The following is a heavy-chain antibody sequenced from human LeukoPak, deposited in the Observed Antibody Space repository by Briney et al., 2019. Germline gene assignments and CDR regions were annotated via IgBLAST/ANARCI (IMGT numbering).Heavy chain of an antibody. V-gene: IGHV3-30*02. CDR3: AKTQLYGSGTIDY. D-gene: IGHD3-10*01. J-gene: IGHJ4*02. Sequence: GGSLRLSCAASGFTFSNYGLHWVRQAPGKGLEWVSFIRYDGSIKYYIDSVKGRFTISRDNSKNTLYLQMNSLRVEDTAVYYCAKTQLYGSGTIDYWGQGTLVTVSS. CDR2: IRYDGSIK. CDR1: GFTFSNYG.